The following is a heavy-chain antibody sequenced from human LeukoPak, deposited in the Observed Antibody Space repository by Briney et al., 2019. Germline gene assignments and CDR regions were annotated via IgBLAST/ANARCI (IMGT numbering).Heavy chain of an antibody. J-gene: IGHJ4*02. Sequence: PSETLYLTCTVSGGSISSYYWSWIRQPPGKGLEWIGYIYYSGSTNYNPSLKSRVTISVDTSKNQFSLKLSSVTAADTAVYYCARFSSGWWGYFDYWGQGTLVTVSS. CDR3: ARFSSGWWGYFDY. V-gene: IGHV4-59*01. CDR1: GGSISSYY. CDR2: IYYSGST. D-gene: IGHD6-19*01.